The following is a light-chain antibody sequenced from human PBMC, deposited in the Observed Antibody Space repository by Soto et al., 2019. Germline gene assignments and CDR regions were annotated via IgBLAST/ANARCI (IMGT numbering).Light chain of an antibody. J-gene: IGKJ1*01. V-gene: IGKV3-20*01. CDR1: QSVTSSD. CDR3: QQYGNSPQT. CDR2: GAS. Sequence: EIVLTQSPGILSLSPGEGVTLSCRASQSVTSSDLAWYQQKPGQAPRLLIYGASSRATGIPDRFSGSGSVTDFTLTISRLEPEDFAVYYCQQYGNSPQTFGQGTKVDIK.